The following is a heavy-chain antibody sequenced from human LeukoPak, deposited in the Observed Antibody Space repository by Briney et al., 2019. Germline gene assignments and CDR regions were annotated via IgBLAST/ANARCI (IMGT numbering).Heavy chain of an antibody. CDR2: IWYDGSNK. V-gene: IGHV3-33*06. J-gene: IGHJ3*02. Sequence: GGSLRLSCAASGFTFSSYGMHWVRQAPGKGLEWVAVIWYDGSNKYYADSVKGRFTISRDNSKNTLYLQMNSLRAEDTAVNYCAKDRSGGDYDAFDIWGQGTMVTVSS. D-gene: IGHD2-21*02. CDR3: AKDRSGGDYDAFDI. CDR1: GFTFSSYG.